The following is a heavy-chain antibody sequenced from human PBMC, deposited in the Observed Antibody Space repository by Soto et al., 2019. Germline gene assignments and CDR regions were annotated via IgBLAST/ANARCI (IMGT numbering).Heavy chain of an antibody. CDR1: GYSFTSLD. Sequence: QVQLVQSGAEVREPGASVKVSCKASGYSFTSLDINWVRQTAGQGLEWMGWMQPSTGRTGYAQKFQGRVTMTRDTSINTAYMELTTLTSDDTAFYYCARGVSARVPYREGGGYFDYWGQGTLVTVSS. V-gene: IGHV1-8*01. CDR3: ARGVSARVPYREGGGYFDY. J-gene: IGHJ4*02. CDR2: MQPSTGRT. D-gene: IGHD3-16*01.